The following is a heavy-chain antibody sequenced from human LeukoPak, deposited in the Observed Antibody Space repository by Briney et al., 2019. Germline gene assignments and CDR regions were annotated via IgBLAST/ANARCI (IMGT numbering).Heavy chain of an antibody. CDR1: GFTFSNAW. CDR2: IKSKIDGGTI. J-gene: IGHJ4*02. CDR3: TTDGYCSGGNCYSFDY. Sequence: PGGSLRLSCAASGFTFSNAWMSWVRQAPGKGLEWVGRIKSKIDGGTIEYAAPVKGRFTISRDDSKNTQYLQMNSLKTEDTAVYYCTTDGYCSGGNCYSFDYWGQGILVTVSA. D-gene: IGHD2-15*01. V-gene: IGHV3-15*01.